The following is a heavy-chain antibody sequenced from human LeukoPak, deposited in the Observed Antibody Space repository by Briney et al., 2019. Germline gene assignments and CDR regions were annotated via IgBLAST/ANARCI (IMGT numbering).Heavy chain of an antibody. D-gene: IGHD3-10*01. CDR2: IYTSGST. Sequence: SETLSLTCTVSGGSISSYYWSWIRQPAGKGLEWIGRIYTSGSTNYNPSLKSRVTMSVDTSKNQFSLKLSSVTAADTAVYYCARDLQNYYGSELVRLDPWGQGTLVTVSS. CDR3: ARDLQNYYGSELVRLDP. V-gene: IGHV4-4*07. CDR1: GGSISSYY. J-gene: IGHJ5*02.